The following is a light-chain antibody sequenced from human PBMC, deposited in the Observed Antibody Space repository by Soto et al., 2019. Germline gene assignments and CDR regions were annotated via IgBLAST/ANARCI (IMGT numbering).Light chain of an antibody. CDR2: GAS. CDR1: QSVSTSY. CDR3: QQRSNRAIT. J-gene: IGKJ5*01. V-gene: IGKV3D-20*02. Sequence: DIVLTQSPGTLSLSPGDRATLSCRASQSVSTSYLAWYQQKPGQAPRLLIYGASSRATGIPDRFSGSGSGTDFTLTTSGLEPEDFAVYYCQQRSNRAITFGQGTRLEIK.